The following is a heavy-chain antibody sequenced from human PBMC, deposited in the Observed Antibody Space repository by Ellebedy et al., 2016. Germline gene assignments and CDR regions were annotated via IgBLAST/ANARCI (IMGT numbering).Heavy chain of an antibody. J-gene: IGHJ6*02. Sequence: SGPTLVKPTQTLTLACNFSGFSLTTTGVGVGWIRQPPGKPLEWLALIYWDDDKRYSPSLQSRLTLTKDTSRNQVVLTMTDMNPEDTGTYYCAHTSSYYYGLDVWGQGTTVTVSS. V-gene: IGHV2-5*02. CDR2: IYWDDDK. CDR1: GFSLTTTGVG. CDR3: AHTSSYYYGLDV.